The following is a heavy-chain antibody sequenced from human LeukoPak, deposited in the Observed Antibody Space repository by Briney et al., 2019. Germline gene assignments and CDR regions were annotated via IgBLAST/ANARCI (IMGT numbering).Heavy chain of an antibody. CDR3: AREGYGDYGGSDY. Sequence: GGSLRLSCAASGLTFTDYDMSWIRRAPGKGLGWVSYISISGSTIYYADSVKGRFTISRDNAKNSLYLQMNSLRAEDTAVYYCAREGYGDYGGSDYWGQGTLVTVSS. CDR1: GLTFTDYD. J-gene: IGHJ4*02. V-gene: IGHV3-11*01. D-gene: IGHD4-17*01. CDR2: ISISGSTI.